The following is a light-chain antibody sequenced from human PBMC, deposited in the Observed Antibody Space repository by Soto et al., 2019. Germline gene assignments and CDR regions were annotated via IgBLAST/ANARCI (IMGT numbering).Light chain of an antibody. CDR3: QQYNSYSRRT. V-gene: IGKV1-5*01. CDR2: DAS. CDR1: QSISSW. Sequence: DFQMAHIPCPLSASVGDRPTITCRASQSISSWLAWYQQKPGKAPTLXXYDASSLESGVPSRFSGTEAATEFTLTIGCLQPDEFANYYGQQYNSYSRRTFGRGTKVEI. J-gene: IGKJ4*02.